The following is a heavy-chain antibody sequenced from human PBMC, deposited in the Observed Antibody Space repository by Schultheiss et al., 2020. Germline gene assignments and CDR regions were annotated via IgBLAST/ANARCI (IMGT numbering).Heavy chain of an antibody. CDR1: GFTFSSYG. D-gene: IGHD6-6*01. Sequence: GGSLRLSCAASGFTFSSYGMHWVRQAPGKGLEWVAVIWYDGSNKYYADSVKGRFTISRDNSKNTLYLQMNSLRAEDTAVYYCARDGPAAIYVSGIAARRWFDPWGQGTLVTVSS. V-gene: IGHV3-33*01. CDR3: ARDGPAAIYVSGIAARRWFDP. CDR2: IWYDGSNK. J-gene: IGHJ5*02.